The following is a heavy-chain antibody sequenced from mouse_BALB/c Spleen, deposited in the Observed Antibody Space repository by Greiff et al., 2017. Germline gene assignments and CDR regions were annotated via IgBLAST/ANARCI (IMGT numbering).Heavy chain of an antibody. CDR3: ARKATMITTGEAWFAY. V-gene: IGHV2-2*02. CDR1: GFSLTSYG. J-gene: IGHJ3*01. D-gene: IGHD2-4*01. CDR2: IWSGGST. Sequence: QVQLKESGPGLVQPSQSLSITCTVSGFSLTSYGVHWVRQSPGKGLEWLGVIWSGGSTDYNAAFISRLSISKDNSKSQVFFKMNSLQANDTAIYYCARKATMITTGEAWFAYWGQGTLVTVSA.